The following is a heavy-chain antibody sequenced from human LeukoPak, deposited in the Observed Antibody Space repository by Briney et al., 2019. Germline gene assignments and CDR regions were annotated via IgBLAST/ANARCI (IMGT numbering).Heavy chain of an antibody. Sequence: PSETLSLTCAVSGGSISSGGYSWSWIRQPPGKGLEWIGYIYHSGSTYYNPSLKSRVTISVDRSKNQFSLKLSSVTAADTAVYYCARSRMGTRGDFDYWGQGTLVTVSS. D-gene: IGHD3-10*01. V-gene: IGHV4-30-2*01. CDR3: ARSRMGTRGDFDY. J-gene: IGHJ4*02. CDR2: IYHSGST. CDR1: GGSISSGGYS.